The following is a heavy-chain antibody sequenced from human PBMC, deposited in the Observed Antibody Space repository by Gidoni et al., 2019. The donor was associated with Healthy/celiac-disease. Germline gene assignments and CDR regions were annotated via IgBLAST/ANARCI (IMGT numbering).Heavy chain of an antibody. D-gene: IGHD6-19*01. J-gene: IGHJ3*02. Sequence: EVQLVESGGGLVKPGGSLRLSCAASGFTFSNAWMSWVRQVPGKGLEWVGRIKSTTDGRTTDYAAPVKGRFTITRDDSKNKLYLQMNSLKTEDTAVYYCTTVTVLAVAGIGPEADIWGQGTMVTVSS. CDR1: GFTFSNAW. CDR2: IKSTTDGRTT. CDR3: TTVTVLAVAGIGPEADI. V-gene: IGHV3-15*01.